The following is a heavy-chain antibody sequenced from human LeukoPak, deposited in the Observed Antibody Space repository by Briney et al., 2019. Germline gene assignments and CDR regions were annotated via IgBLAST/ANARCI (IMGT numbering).Heavy chain of an antibody. J-gene: IGHJ3*02. CDR1: GYTFTGYY. D-gene: IGHD6-19*01. CDR3: AIGYSSGWTAKADAFDI. Sequence: ASVKVSCTASGYTFTGYYMHWVRQAPGQGLEWMGWINPNSGGTNYAQKFQGWVTMTRDTSISTAYMELSRLRSDDTAVYYCAIGYSSGWTAKADAFDIWGQGTTVTVSS. V-gene: IGHV1-2*04. CDR2: INPNSGGT.